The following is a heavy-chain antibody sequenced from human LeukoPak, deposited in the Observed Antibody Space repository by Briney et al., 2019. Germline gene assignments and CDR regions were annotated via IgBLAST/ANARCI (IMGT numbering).Heavy chain of an antibody. Sequence: GESLRLSSGASGFTFNDYYMTWIRQSPGKGLEWLSYISDSGTTIYYADSVRGRFIISRDYAKNSLSLQMNRLRAGDSAVYYCATNSNRPMGVWGKGTTVTVSS. D-gene: IGHD1/OR15-1a*01. V-gene: IGHV3-11*04. CDR2: ISDSGTTI. CDR3: ATNSNRPMGV. J-gene: IGHJ6*03. CDR1: GFTFNDYY.